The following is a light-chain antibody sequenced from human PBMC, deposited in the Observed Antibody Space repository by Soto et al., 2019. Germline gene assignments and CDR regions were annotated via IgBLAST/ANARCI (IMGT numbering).Light chain of an antibody. CDR1: HNVTNN. V-gene: IGKV3-20*01. J-gene: IGKJ1*01. CDR3: QQYGSSPGT. CDR2: GAS. Sequence: ETVMTQSPATLSVSPGERATLSCRAGHNVTNNLAWYQQKPGQSPRLLIYGASTRATGVPDRFSGSGSGTDFALTISRVEPEDFAIYFCQQYGSSPGTFGQGTKVDIK.